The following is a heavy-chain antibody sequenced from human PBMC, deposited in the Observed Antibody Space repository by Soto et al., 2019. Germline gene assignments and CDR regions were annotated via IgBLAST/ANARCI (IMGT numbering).Heavy chain of an antibody. CDR3: ARRTYYYGSGSYDYYYYYMDV. CDR2: IYYSGST. V-gene: IGHV4-59*08. Sequence: PSETLSLTCTVSGGSISSYYWSWIRQPPGKGLEWIGYIYYSGSTNYNPSLKSRVTISVDTSKNQFSLKLSSVTAADTAVYYCARRTYYYGSGSYDYYYYYMDVWGKGTTVTVSS. CDR1: GGSISSYY. D-gene: IGHD3-10*01. J-gene: IGHJ6*03.